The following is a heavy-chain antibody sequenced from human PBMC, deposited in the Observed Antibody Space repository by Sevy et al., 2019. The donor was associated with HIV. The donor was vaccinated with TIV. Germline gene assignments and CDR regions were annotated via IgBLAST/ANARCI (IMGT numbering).Heavy chain of an antibody. D-gene: IGHD2-2*01. CDR1: GFTFSSYE. Sequence: GGSLRLSCAASGFTFSSYEMNWVRQAPGKGLEWVSYICSSGSLIYYADSVKGRFTISRDNAKNSLYLQMNSLIAEDTAVYYCGGGVVSGTTFDYWGQGTLVTVSS. CDR2: ICSSGSLI. J-gene: IGHJ4*02. CDR3: GGGVVSGTTFDY. V-gene: IGHV3-48*03.